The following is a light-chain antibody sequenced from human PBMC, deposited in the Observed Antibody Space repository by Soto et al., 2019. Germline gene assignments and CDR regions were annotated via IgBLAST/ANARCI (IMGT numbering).Light chain of an antibody. V-gene: IGKV1-39*01. CDR1: QSVSRY. Sequence: DIQMTQSPSSLSASVGDRVTITCRASQSVSRYLNWYQQKPGKAPKLLLYATSSLHNGVPSRFSGSGSGTDFKLTISSLQTADFASYYCQETYSTPGTFGRGTKVEIK. CDR3: QETYSTPGT. J-gene: IGKJ1*01. CDR2: ATS.